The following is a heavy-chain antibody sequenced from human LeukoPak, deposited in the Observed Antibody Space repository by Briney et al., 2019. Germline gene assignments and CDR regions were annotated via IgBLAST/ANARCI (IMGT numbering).Heavy chain of an antibody. CDR2: IWYDGSNK. D-gene: IGHD2-15*01. CDR1: GFTFSSYG. CDR3: AKGYCSGGSCYRLDY. J-gene: IGHJ4*02. V-gene: IGHV3-33*06. Sequence: GGSLRLSCAASGFTFSSYGMHWVRQAPGKGLEWVAVIWYDGSNKYYADSVKGRFTISRDDSKNTLYLQMNSLRAEDTAVYYCAKGYCSGGSCYRLDYWGQGTLVTDSS.